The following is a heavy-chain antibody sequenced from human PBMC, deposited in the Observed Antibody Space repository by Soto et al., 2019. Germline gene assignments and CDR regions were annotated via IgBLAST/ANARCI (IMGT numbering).Heavy chain of an antibody. Sequence: ASVKVSCKASGYTFTNYAMNWVRQAPGQRLEWMGWINAGNGNTKYSQKFQARVRITRDTSASTVNMEVSSLRSEDTAVYYCARGTYDSSGYYFFDYWGQGTLVTVSS. J-gene: IGHJ4*02. CDR1: GYTFTNYA. V-gene: IGHV1-3*01. D-gene: IGHD3-22*01. CDR2: INAGNGNT. CDR3: ARGTYDSSGYYFFDY.